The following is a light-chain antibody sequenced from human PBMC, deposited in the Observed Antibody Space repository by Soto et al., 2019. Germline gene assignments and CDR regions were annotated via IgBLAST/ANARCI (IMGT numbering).Light chain of an antibody. Sequence: VLTQPPSVSGAPGQRVTISCTGSSSNIGAGYDVHWYQQLPGTAPKLLIYGNSNRPSGVPDRFSGSKSGTSASLAITGLQAEDEADYYCQSYDSSLSGDYVFGSGTKLTVL. CDR1: SSNIGAGYD. J-gene: IGLJ1*01. V-gene: IGLV1-40*01. CDR2: GNS. CDR3: QSYDSSLSGDYV.